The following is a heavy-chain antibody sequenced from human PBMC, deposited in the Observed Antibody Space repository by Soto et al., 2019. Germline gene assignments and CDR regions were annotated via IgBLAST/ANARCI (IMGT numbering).Heavy chain of an antibody. J-gene: IGHJ4*02. Sequence: PAGSLRLSCAASGFIFSGSAMHWVRQASGKGLEWVGRIRSKANNYATSYAASVKGRFTISRDDSKNTAYLQMNSLKTEDTAVYYCARDFSMVVVAPGYWGQGTLVTVSS. CDR3: ARDFSMVVVAPGY. D-gene: IGHD3-22*01. CDR1: GFIFSGSA. V-gene: IGHV3-73*01. CDR2: IRSKANNYAT.